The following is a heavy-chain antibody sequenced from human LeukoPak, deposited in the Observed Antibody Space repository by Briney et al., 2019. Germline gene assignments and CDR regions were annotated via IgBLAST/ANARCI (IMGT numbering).Heavy chain of an antibody. CDR1: GFTFTSSA. J-gene: IGHJ6*02. D-gene: IGHD3-22*01. V-gene: IGHV1-58*01. CDR2: IVVGSGNT. Sequence: SVKVSCKASGFTFTSSAVQWVRQARGQRLEWIGWIVVGSGNTNYAQKFQERVTITRDMSTSTAYMELSSLRSEDTAVYYCAAERYYYDSSGYYPYGMGVWGQGTTVTVSS. CDR3: AAERYYYDSSGYYPYGMGV.